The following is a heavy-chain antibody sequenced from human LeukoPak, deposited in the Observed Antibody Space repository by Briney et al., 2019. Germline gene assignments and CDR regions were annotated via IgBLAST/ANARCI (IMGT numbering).Heavy chain of an antibody. CDR1: GFTFSAYA. CDR3: AREPNGDYVGAFDM. CDR2: IRGGGGGA. J-gene: IGHJ3*02. Sequence: GGSLRLSCTASGFTFSAYAMMWVRQAPGKGPEWISAIRGGGGGAFYADSVKGRFTISRDNSKYTLFLQMNSLRAEDTAVYYCAREPNGDYVGAFDMWGPGTMVTVSS. D-gene: IGHD4-17*01. V-gene: IGHV3-23*01.